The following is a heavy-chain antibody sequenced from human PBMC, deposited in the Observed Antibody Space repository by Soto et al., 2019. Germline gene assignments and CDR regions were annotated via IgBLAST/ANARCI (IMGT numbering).Heavy chain of an antibody. CDR2: IYYSGST. CDR3: ARALVHYYDSSGYYYLHFDY. J-gene: IGHJ4*02. V-gene: IGHV4-31*03. Sequence: PSETLSLTCTVSGGSISSGGYYWSWIRQHPGKGPEWIGYIYYSGSTYYNPSLKSRVTISVDTSKNQFSLKLSSVTAADTAVYYCARALVHYYDSSGYYYLHFDYWGQGTLVTVSS. D-gene: IGHD3-22*01. CDR1: GGSISSGGYY.